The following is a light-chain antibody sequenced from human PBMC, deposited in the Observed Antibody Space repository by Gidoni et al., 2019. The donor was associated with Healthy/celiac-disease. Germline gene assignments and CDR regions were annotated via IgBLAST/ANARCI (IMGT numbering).Light chain of an antibody. CDR2: GAS. Sequence: EIVLTQSPATLSVSPGERVTFPCRASQSISSNLAWYQQKPGQAPTLLIYGASTRATGIPARFSGSGSGTEFTLTISSLQSEDFAIYYCQQYYNWPRAFGGGTKVEIK. J-gene: IGKJ4*01. V-gene: IGKV3-15*01. CDR1: QSISSN. CDR3: QQYYNWPRA.